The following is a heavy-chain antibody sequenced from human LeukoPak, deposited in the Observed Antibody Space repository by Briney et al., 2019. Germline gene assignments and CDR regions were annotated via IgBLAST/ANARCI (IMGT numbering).Heavy chain of an antibody. J-gene: IGHJ3*02. Sequence: GGSLRLSCAVSGFAFSSNSMNWVRQAPGKGGEWVPYISSCGDAIYYADSVKVRFTISRNNAKNSLYLLMNSLRDEDTAVYYCAKDSLWASDIWGQGTMVTVSS. CDR1: GFAFSSNS. CDR3: AKDSLWASDI. D-gene: IGHD3-16*01. CDR2: ISSCGDAI. V-gene: IGHV3-48*02.